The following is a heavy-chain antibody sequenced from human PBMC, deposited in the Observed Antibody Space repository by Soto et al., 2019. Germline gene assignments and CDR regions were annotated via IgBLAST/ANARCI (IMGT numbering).Heavy chain of an antibody. CDR3: ARVPGP. V-gene: IGHV4-34*01. Sequence: PSETLSLTCAVYGVSFSGYYWSWVRQPPGKGLEWIGYIYHSGSTYYNPSLKSRVTISVDRSKNQFSLKLSSVTAADTAVYYCARVPGPWGQGTLVTVSS. D-gene: IGHD7-27*01. J-gene: IGHJ5*02. CDR1: GVSFSGYY. CDR2: IYHSGST.